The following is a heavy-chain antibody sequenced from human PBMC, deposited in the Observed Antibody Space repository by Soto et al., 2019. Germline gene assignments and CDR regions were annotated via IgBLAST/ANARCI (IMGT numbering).Heavy chain of an antibody. CDR3: ARDPPTYYYDSSVRYGMDV. CDR2: IIPIFGTA. D-gene: IGHD3-22*01. Sequence: ASVKVSCKASGGTFSSYAISWVRQAPGQGLEWMGGIIPIFGTANYAQKFQGRVTITADESTSTAYMELSSLRSEDTAVYYCARDPPTYYYDSSVRYGMDVWGQGTTVTVSS. CDR1: GGTFSSYA. J-gene: IGHJ6*02. V-gene: IGHV1-69*13.